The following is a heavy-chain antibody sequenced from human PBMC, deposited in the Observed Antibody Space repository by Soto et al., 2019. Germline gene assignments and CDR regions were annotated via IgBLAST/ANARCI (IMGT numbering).Heavy chain of an antibody. V-gene: IGHV4-59*01. CDR1: GGSISSYY. CDR3: ARGQGNYDILTGYFEWWFDP. Sequence: PSETLSLTCTVSGGSISSYYWSWIRQPPGKGLEWIGYIYYSGSTNYNPSLKSRVTISVDTSKNQFSLKLSSVTAADTAVYYCARGQGNYDILTGYFEWWFDPWGQGTLVTVSS. CDR2: IYYSGST. D-gene: IGHD3-9*01. J-gene: IGHJ5*02.